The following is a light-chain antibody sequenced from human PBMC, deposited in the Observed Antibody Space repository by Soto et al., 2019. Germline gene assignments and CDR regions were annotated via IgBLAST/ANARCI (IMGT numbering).Light chain of an antibody. CDR2: DAS. CDR3: QQYDNLPIT. V-gene: IGKV1-33*01. CDR1: QDISNY. J-gene: IGKJ5*01. Sequence: DIQMTQSPSSLSASVGDRVTITCQASQDISNYLNWYQQKPGKAPKLLNYDASNLETGVSSRFSGSGSGTDFTFTISSLQPEDIATYYCQQYDNLPITFGQGTRLEIK.